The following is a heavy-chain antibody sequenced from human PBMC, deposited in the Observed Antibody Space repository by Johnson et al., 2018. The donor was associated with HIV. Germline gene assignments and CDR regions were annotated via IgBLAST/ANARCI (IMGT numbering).Heavy chain of an antibody. D-gene: IGHD1-26*01. J-gene: IGHJ3*02. CDR3: TTPSGSYVSSYDAFDI. V-gene: IGHV3-30*03. CDR1: GFTFSSYG. CDR2: ISYDGSNK. Sequence: QVQLVESGGGVVQPGRSLRLSCAASGFTFSSYGMHLVRQAPGKGLEWVAVISYDGSNKYYADSVKGRFTISRDNSKNTLYLQMNSLKTEDTAVYYCTTPSGSYVSSYDAFDIWGQGTMVTVSS.